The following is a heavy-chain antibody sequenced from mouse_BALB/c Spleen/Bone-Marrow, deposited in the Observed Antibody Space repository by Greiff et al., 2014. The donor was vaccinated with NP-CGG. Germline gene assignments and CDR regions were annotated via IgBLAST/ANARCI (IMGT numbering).Heavy chain of an antibody. CDR2: ISTYYGDV. CDR3: ARLTQGFYYFDY. V-gene: IGHV1S137*01. CDR1: GYTFTGYA. D-gene: IGHD3-1*01. Sequence: VKLMESGAEVVRPGVSVKISCKGSGYTFTGYAMHWVKQSHAKSLEWIGVISTYYGDVNYSQKFKGKATMTVDKSSSTAYMELARLTSEDSAIYYCARLTQGFYYFDYWGQGTTLTVSS. J-gene: IGHJ2*01.